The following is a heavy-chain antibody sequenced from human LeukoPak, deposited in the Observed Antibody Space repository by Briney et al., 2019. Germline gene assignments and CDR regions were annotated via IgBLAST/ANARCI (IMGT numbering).Heavy chain of an antibody. D-gene: IGHD3-10*01. Sequence: GTSLRLSCAASGFTFSSYAMHWVRQAPGKGLEYVSAISSNGGSTYYANSVKGRFTISRDNSKNTLYLQMGSLRAEDMAVYYCARFPDLFGSGELFGGMDVWGQGTTVTVSS. V-gene: IGHV3-64*01. J-gene: IGHJ6*02. CDR2: ISSNGGST. CDR1: GFTFSSYA. CDR3: ARFPDLFGSGELFGGMDV.